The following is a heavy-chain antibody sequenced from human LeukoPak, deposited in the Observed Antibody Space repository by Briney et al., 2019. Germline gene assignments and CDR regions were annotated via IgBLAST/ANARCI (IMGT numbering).Heavy chain of an antibody. CDR2: IYYSGST. CDR1: GDSISSGGYS. CDR3: ARDGRGDSIAVAGTSGPYWYFDL. V-gene: IGHV4-61*08. J-gene: IGHJ2*01. Sequence: PSETLSLTCTVSGDSISSGGYSWSWIRQPPGKGLEWIGYIYYSGSTNYNPSLKSRVTISVDTSKNQFSLKLSSVTAADTAVYYCARDGRGDSIAVAGTSGPYWYFDLWGRGTLVTVSS. D-gene: IGHD6-19*01.